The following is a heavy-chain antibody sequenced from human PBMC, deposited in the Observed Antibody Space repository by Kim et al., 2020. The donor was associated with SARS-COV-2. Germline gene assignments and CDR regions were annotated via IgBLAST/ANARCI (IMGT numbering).Heavy chain of an antibody. CDR2: INHSGST. Sequence: SETLSLTCAVYGGSFSGYYWSWIRQPPGKGLEWIGEINHSGSTNYNPSLKSRVTISVDTSKNQFSLKLSSVTAADTAVYYCARGYSSSWWGSHRMDVWGKGTTVTVSS. V-gene: IGHV4-34*01. CDR1: GGSFSGYY. D-gene: IGHD6-13*01. CDR3: ARGYSSSWWGSHRMDV. J-gene: IGHJ6*03.